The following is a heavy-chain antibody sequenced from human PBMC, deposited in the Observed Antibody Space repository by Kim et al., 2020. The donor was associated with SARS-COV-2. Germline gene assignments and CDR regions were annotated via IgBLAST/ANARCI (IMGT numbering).Heavy chain of an antibody. D-gene: IGHD6-19*01. J-gene: IGHJ4*02. Sequence: NYTPSLKSRVTISVDTSKNLFSLKLSSVTAADTAVYYCARDIGGSGWLDYWGQGTLVTVSS. V-gene: IGHV4-59*01. CDR3: ARDIGGSGWLDY.